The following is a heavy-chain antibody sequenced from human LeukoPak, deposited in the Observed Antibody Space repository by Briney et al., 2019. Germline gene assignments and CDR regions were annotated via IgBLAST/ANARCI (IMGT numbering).Heavy chain of an antibody. CDR1: GGAFSGYY. D-gene: IGHD1-26*01. CDR3: ARDSGSYYYYGMDV. J-gene: IGHJ6*02. Sequence: SETLSLTCAVYGGAFSGYYWNWIRQPPGKGLEWIGEINHSGSTNYNPSLKSRGTISVDTSKNQFSLKLSSVTAADTAVYYCARDSGSYYYYGMDVWGQGTTVTVSS. V-gene: IGHV4-34*01. CDR2: INHSGST.